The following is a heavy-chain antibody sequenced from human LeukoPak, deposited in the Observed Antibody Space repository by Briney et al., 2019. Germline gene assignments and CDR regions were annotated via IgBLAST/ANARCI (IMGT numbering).Heavy chain of an antibody. V-gene: IGHV4-39*01. Sequence: SETLSLTCTVSGGSIITGSWSWGWIRQSPGKGLEWIGTFHYSGNTYYNLSLKSRVTISVDTSKNQFSLKLRSVTAADTAVYFCARLPTGYPNWFDVWGQGTLVTVSS. CDR3: ARLPTGYPNWFDV. J-gene: IGHJ5*02. CDR1: GGSIITGSWS. D-gene: IGHD3-9*01. CDR2: FHYSGNT.